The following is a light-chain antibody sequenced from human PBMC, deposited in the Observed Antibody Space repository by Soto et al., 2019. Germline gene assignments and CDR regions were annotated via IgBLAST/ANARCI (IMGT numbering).Light chain of an antibody. CDR3: QQRSNWPIT. V-gene: IGKV3-11*01. CDR2: DAS. CDR1: QSVSSY. Sequence: ENVVTQSPAILCLSPGERATLSCRASQSVSSYLAWYQQKPGQAPRLLIYDASNRATGIPARFTGSGSGTDFTLTISGLEPEDFAVYYCQQRSNWPITFGQGTRLEI. J-gene: IGKJ5*01.